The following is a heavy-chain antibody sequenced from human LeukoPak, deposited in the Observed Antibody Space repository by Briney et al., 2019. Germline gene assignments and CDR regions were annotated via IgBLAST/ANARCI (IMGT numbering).Heavy chain of an antibody. V-gene: IGHV3-21*01. D-gene: IGHD2-21*02. CDR1: GFTFSSYS. CDR2: ISSSSSYI. Sequence: GGSLRLSCAASGFTFSSYSMNWVRQAPGKGLEWVSSISSSSSYIYYADSVKGRFTISRDDAKNSLYLQMNSLRAEDTAVYYCARGAYCGGDCLGWFDPWGQGTLVTVSS. J-gene: IGHJ5*02. CDR3: ARGAYCGGDCLGWFDP.